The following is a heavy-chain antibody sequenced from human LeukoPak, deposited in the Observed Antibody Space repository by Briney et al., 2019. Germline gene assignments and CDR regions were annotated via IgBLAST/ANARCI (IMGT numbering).Heavy chain of an antibody. Sequence: ASVKVSCKAPGYTFTGYYMHWVRQAPGQGLEWMGRINPNSGGTNYAQKFQGRVTMTRDTSISTAYMELSRLRSDDTAVYYCARGYYGSGSYFYMDVWGKGTTVTVSS. CDR1: GYTFTGYY. D-gene: IGHD3-10*01. CDR2: INPNSGGT. J-gene: IGHJ6*03. CDR3: ARGYYGSGSYFYMDV. V-gene: IGHV1-2*06.